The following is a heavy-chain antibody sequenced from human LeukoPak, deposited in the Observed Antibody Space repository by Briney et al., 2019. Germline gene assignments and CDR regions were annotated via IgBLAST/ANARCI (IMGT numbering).Heavy chain of an antibody. D-gene: IGHD3-10*01. CDR3: AGDPPGTPVGFDV. CDR2: ITPLSATP. CDR1: PGMFNKYA. Sequence: SVKVSCKASPGMFNKYAISWVRQAPGHGLEWMGRITPLSATPSQSQWIQGRVTITEAISTNTVYLDLSSLRSEDTALYFCAGDPPGTPVGFDVWGQGTMVTVSS. V-gene: IGHV1-69*06. J-gene: IGHJ3*01.